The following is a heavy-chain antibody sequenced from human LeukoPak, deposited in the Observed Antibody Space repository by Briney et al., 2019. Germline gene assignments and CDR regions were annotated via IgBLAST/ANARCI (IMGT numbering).Heavy chain of an antibody. CDR1: GGTFSSYA. CDR3: ARLAAAGKKVDY. V-gene: IGHV1-69*05. J-gene: IGHJ4*02. CDR2: IIPIFGTA. Sequence: SVKVSCKASGGTFSSYAISWVRQAPGQGLEWMGGIIPIFGTANYAQKFQGRVTITTDESTSTAYMELSSLRSEDTAVYYCARLAAAGKKVDYWGQGTLVTVSS. D-gene: IGHD6-13*01.